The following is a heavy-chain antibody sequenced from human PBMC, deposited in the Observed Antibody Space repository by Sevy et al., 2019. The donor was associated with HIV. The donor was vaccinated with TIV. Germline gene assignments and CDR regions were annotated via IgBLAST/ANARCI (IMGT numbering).Heavy chain of an antibody. Sequence: SETLSLTCIVSGGSIGRNSYDWGWIRQSPGKWLEWIGSIFFSGRTNYATSLKSRVTISVDKSKNQLSLQMRSVTATDTALYYCARHGGLVDRGFDYWGQRTLVTVSS. CDR2: IFFSGRT. D-gene: IGHD3-10*01. V-gene: IGHV4-39*01. J-gene: IGHJ4*02. CDR3: ARHGGLVDRGFDY. CDR1: GGSIGRNSYD.